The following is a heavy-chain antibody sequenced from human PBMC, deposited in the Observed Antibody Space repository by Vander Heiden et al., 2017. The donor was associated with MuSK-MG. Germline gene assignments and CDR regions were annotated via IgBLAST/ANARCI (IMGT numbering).Heavy chain of an antibody. V-gene: IGHV5-51*01. CDR3: ARRGDTASAWFDP. D-gene: IGHD5-18*01. CDR2: IYPGDSDT. CDR1: GYSFTSYW. Sequence: EVQLVQSGAEVKKPGESLKISCKGSGYSFTSYWIGWVRQMPGKGLEWMGIIYPGDSDTRYSPAVQGQVTISADKSSSTAYLQWRRMKASDTAMYYCARRGDTASAWFDPWGQGTLVTVSS. J-gene: IGHJ5*02.